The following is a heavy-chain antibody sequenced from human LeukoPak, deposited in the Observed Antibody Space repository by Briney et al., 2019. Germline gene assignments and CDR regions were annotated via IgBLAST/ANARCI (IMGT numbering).Heavy chain of an antibody. D-gene: IGHD1-26*01. Sequence: GASVKVSCKASGYTFTSYGISWVRQAPGHGLEWMGWISAYNGNTNYAQKLQGRVTMTTDTSTSTAYMELRSLRSDDTAVYYCARERSVGAIQYNWFDHWGQGTLVTVSS. CDR2: ISAYNGNT. CDR1: GYTFTSYG. V-gene: IGHV1-18*01. CDR3: ARERSVGAIQYNWFDH. J-gene: IGHJ5*02.